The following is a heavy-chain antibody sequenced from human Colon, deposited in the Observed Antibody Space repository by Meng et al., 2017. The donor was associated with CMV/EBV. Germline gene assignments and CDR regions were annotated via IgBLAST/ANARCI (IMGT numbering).Heavy chain of an antibody. J-gene: IGHJ4*01. CDR3: ARENNGPEEY. Sequence: LYCAASGFGFRYYWMHWVRQAPGKGLVWVSRINSDGTYRKYADSVKGRCTISRDNAKNMLYLEMNSLRAEDTAVYYCARENNGPEEYWGQGTLVTVSS. D-gene: IGHD1-14*01. CDR2: INSDGTYR. V-gene: IGHV3-74*01. CDR1: GFGFRYYW.